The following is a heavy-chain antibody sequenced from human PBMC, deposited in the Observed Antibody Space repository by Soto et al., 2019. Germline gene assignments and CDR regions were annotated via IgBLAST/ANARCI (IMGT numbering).Heavy chain of an antibody. CDR3: ARRAVTTYQFFDY. Sequence: GGSLRLSGATSGFTFSSFYIDWVRQAPGKGLEWVSSIHRASTYIYYADSVRGRFTISRDNAKSSLYLQMNSLTVEDTAVYYCARRAVTTYQFFDYLGQGALVTVSS. D-gene: IGHD4-17*01. V-gene: IGHV3-21*06. J-gene: IGHJ4*02. CDR2: IHRASTYI. CDR1: GFTFSSFY.